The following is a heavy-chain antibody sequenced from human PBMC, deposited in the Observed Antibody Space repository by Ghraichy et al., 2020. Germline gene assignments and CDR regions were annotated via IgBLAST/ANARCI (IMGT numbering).Heavy chain of an antibody. CDR1: GYSISSGYY. Sequence: ESLNISCTVSGYSISSGYYWGWIRQPPGKGLEWIGSIYHSGSTYYNPSLKSRVTISVDTSKNQFSLKLSSVTAADTAVYYCARKRGIVATIDYWGQGTLVTVSS. D-gene: IGHD5-12*01. J-gene: IGHJ4*02. CDR2: IYHSGST. V-gene: IGHV4-38-2*02. CDR3: ARKRGIVATIDY.